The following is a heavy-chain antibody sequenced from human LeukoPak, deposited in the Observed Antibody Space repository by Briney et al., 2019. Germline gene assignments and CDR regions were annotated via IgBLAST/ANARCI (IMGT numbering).Heavy chain of an antibody. J-gene: IGHJ4*02. CDR3: AKDFRIGYSAHFDY. D-gene: IGHD2-21*01. V-gene: IGHV3-23*01. Sequence: GGSLRLSCVGSGFTFRSHAMSWVRQAPEKGLEFVSGIYENGGTTYYADSVRGRFSISRDNSKNTLYLQMDSLRGEDTAVYYCAKDFRIGYSAHFDYWGQGALVTVSS. CDR2: IYENGGTT. CDR1: GFTFRSHA.